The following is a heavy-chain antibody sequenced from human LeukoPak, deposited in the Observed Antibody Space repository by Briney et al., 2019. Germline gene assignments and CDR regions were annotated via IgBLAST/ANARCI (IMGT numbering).Heavy chain of an antibody. V-gene: IGHV3-15*01. CDR2: IKSKTDGGTT. D-gene: IGHD2-2*01. CDR3: TTQGPYCSSTSCYPIDY. CDR1: GFTFSNAW. Sequence: GGSLRLSCAASGFTFSNAWMRWVRQAPGKGLEWVGRIKSKTDGGTTDYAAPVKGRFTISRDDSKNTLYLQMNSLKTEVTAVYYCTTQGPYCSSTSCYPIDYWGQGTLVTVSS. J-gene: IGHJ4*02.